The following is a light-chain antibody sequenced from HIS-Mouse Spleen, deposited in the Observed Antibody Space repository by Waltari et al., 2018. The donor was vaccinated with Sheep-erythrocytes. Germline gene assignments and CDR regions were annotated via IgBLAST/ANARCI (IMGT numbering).Light chain of an antibody. CDR1: SSDVGGYNY. V-gene: IGLV2-14*03. J-gene: IGLJ3*02. CDR3: SSYTSNSTWV. Sequence: QSALTQPASVSGSPGQSITISCTGTSSDVGGYNYVSWYQQHPGKAPKLTIYDVSNRPSGVSNRFSGSKSGNTASLTISGLQAEDEADYYCSSYTSNSTWVFGGGTKLTVL. CDR2: DVS.